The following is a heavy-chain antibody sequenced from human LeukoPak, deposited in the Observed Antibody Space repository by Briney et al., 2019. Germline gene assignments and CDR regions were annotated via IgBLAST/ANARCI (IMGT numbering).Heavy chain of an antibody. CDR2: IYYSGST. CDR1: GVSISSSY. J-gene: IGHJ4*02. V-gene: IGHV4-59*08. CDR3: ARLGGLYYFDSSFDY. Sequence: PSETLSLTCTVSGVSISSSYWSWIRQPPWKGLEWIGYIYYSGSTNYNPSLKSRVTISVDTSKNQFSLKLSSVTAADTAVYYCARLGGLYYFDSSFDYWGQGTLVTVSS. D-gene: IGHD3-22*01.